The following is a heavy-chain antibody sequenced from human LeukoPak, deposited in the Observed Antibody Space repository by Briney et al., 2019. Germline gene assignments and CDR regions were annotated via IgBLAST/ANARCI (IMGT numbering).Heavy chain of an antibody. CDR1: GGSISSSSYY. Sequence: SETLSLACTVSGGSISSSSYYWGWIRQPPGKGLEWIGSIYYSGSTYYNPPLKSRVTISVDTSKNQFSLKLSSVTAADTAVYYCARDNNGDYSLGVYYMDVWGKGTTVTVSS. CDR3: ARDNNGDYSLGVYYMDV. D-gene: IGHD4-17*01. V-gene: IGHV4-39*07. J-gene: IGHJ6*03. CDR2: IYYSGST.